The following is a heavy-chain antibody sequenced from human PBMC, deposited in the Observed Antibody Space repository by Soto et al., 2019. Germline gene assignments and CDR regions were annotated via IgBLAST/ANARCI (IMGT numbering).Heavy chain of an antibody. CDR3: ARHASILRFLEWLPAVYYSSYYMAV. CDR2: IYYSGST. D-gene: IGHD3-3*01. V-gene: IGHV4-39*01. CDR1: GGSISSSSYY. Sequence: PSETLSLTCTVSGGSISSSSYYWGWIRQPPGKGLEWIGSIYYSGSTYYNPSLKSRVTISVDTSKNQFSLKLSSVTAADPAVYYCARHASILRFLEWLPAVYYSSYYMAVWGKGPTVTVSS. J-gene: IGHJ6*03.